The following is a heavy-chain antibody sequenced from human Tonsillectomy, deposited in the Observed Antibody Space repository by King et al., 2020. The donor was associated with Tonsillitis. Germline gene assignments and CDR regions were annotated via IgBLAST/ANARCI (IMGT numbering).Heavy chain of an antibody. CDR2: ISYDGSNK. J-gene: IGHJ6*02. CDR3: ADTSGYAPPPYYYGMDV. CDR1: GFTFSSYA. V-gene: IGHV3-30-3*01. Sequence: VQLVESGGGVVQPGRSLRLSCAASGFTFSSYAMHWVRQAPGKGLEWVAVISYDGSNKYYADSVKGRFTISRDNSKNTLYLQMNRLRAEDTAVYYCADTSGYAPPPYYYGMDVWGQGTTVTVSS. D-gene: IGHD5-12*01.